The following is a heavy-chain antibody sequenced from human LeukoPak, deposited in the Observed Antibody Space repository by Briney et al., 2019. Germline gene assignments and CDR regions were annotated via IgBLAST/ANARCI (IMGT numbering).Heavy chain of an antibody. Sequence: GASVKVSCKASGYTFTSYDINWVRQATGQGLEWMGWMNPNSGNTGYAQKFQGRVTMTRNTSIGTAYMELSSLRSEDTAVYYCARVAATHDAFDIWGQGTMVTVSS. CDR2: MNPNSGNT. V-gene: IGHV1-8*01. CDR3: ARVAATHDAFDI. CDR1: GYTFTSYD. D-gene: IGHD1-26*01. J-gene: IGHJ3*02.